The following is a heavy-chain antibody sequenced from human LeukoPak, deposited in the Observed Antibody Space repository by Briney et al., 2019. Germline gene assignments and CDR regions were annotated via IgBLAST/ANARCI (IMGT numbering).Heavy chain of an antibody. D-gene: IGHD5-12*01. CDR1: GGSVSSGSYY. CDR3: ASAGGYDLDAFDI. J-gene: IGHJ3*02. Sequence: TSETLSLTCTVSGGSVSSGSYYWSWIRQPPGKGLEWIGYIYYSGSTNYNPSLKSRVTISVDTSKNQFSLKLSSVTAADTAVYYCASAGGYDLDAFDIWDQGTMVTVSS. V-gene: IGHV4-61*01. CDR2: IYYSGST.